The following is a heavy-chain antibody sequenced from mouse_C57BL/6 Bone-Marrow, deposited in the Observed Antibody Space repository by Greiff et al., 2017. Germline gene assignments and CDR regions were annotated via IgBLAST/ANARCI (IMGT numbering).Heavy chain of an antibody. CDR1: GYTFTSYW. CDR3: ARRACYVGSGFDY. Sequence: VQLQQPGTELVKPGASVKLSCKASGYTFTSYWMHWVKQRPGQGLEWIGNINPTNGGTNYNEKFKSKATLTVDKSSSTAYMQLSSLTSEDSAVYCGARRACYVGSGFDYWGQGTTLTVSS. D-gene: IGHD2-12*01. V-gene: IGHV1-53*01. J-gene: IGHJ2*01. CDR2: INPTNGGT.